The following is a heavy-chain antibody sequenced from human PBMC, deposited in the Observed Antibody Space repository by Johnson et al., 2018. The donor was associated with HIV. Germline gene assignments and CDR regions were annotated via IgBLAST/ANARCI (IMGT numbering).Heavy chain of an antibody. D-gene: IGHD6-6*01. Sequence: VQLVESGGGLVQPGGSLRLSCAASGFTFDDYAMHWVRHAPGKGLEWVSGISWNRGSLGYADSVKGRFTISRDNAKNSLYLQMNSLRAEDTALYYCAKVVGSSYLRGDAFDIWGQGTMVTVSS. CDR3: AKVVGSSYLRGDAFDI. V-gene: IGHV3-9*01. CDR2: ISWNRGSL. J-gene: IGHJ3*02. CDR1: GFTFDDYA.